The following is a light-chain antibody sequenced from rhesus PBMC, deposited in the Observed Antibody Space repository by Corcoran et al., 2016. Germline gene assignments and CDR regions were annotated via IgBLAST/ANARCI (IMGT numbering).Light chain of an antibody. CDR3: QHSYGAPFT. CDR1: QGISNW. Sequence: DIQMTQSPSSLSASVGDRVTITCRASQGISNWLAWYQQKPGKAPNLLCYRTSKLEKGVPSRFSGSGSGTDFTLTISSLQPEDFATYYCQHSYGAPFTFGPGTRLDIK. CDR2: RTS. V-gene: IGKV1-69*01. J-gene: IGKJ3*01.